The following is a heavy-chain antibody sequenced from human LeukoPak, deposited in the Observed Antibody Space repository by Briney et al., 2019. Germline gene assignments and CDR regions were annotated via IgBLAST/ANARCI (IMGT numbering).Heavy chain of an antibody. Sequence: GSLRLSWAASGFTFNNYAMTLVRQAPGKGLEGVSRISGSGGSTYYADSVEGRFTVSRDNSKNTLDLQMNSLRAEDTAVYYCAKGSRGSYYQSYFDYWGQGTLVTVSS. V-gene: IGHV3-23*01. CDR2: ISGSGGST. CDR1: GFTFNNYA. D-gene: IGHD3-10*01. CDR3: AKGSRGSYYQSYFDY. J-gene: IGHJ4*02.